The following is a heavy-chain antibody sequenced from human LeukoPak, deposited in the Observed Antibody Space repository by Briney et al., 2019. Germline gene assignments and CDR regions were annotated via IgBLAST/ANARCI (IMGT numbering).Heavy chain of an antibody. CDR1: GFTFSSYA. J-gene: IGHJ4*02. D-gene: IGHD2-8*01. CDR3: AKDTSIGRYCSNGVCSPFDY. CDR2: ISETGGTT. Sequence: QTRGSLRLSCAGSGFTFSSYAMSWVRQAPGKGPEWVSVISETGGTTYDADSVKGRFTISRDNSKSTLYLQMNSLRAEDTAVYYCAKDTSIGRYCSNGVCSPFDYWGQGTLVTVSS. V-gene: IGHV3-23*01.